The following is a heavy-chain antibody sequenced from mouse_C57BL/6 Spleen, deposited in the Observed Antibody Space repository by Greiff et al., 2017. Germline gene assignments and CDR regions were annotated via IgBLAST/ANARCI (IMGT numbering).Heavy chain of an antibody. CDR3: ASELDSYYGMDY. Sequence: EVKLVESGGGLVKPGGSLKLSCAASGFTFSSYTMSWVRQTPEKRLEWVATISGGGGNTYYPDSVKGRFTISRDNAKNTLYLQMSSLRSEDTALYYCASELDSYYGMDYWGQGTSVTVSA. V-gene: IGHV5-9*01. D-gene: IGHD4-1*01. J-gene: IGHJ4*01. CDR2: ISGGGGNT. CDR1: GFTFSSYT.